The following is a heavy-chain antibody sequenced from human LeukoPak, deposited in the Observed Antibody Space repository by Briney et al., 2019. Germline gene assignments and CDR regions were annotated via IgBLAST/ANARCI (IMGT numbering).Heavy chain of an antibody. CDR3: ARGTRLWGSYYYYMDV. CDR1: GYSISSGYY. V-gene: IGHV4-38-2*02. CDR2: INHSGST. Sequence: SETLSLTCTVSGYSISSGYYWGWIRQPPGKGLEWIGEINHSGSTNYNPSLKSRVTISVDTSKNQFSLKLSSVTAADTAVYYCARGTRLWGSYYYYMDVWGKGTTVTISS. D-gene: IGHD1-26*01. J-gene: IGHJ6*03.